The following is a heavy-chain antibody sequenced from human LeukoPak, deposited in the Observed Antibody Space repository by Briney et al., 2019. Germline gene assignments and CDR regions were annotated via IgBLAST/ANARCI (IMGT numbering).Heavy chain of an antibody. Sequence: ASVKVSCKASGYTFTSYGSCWVRQAPGQGLDWMGCIRAYYDYTSDSQNFQGRVTMPTDTSTSTAYMELRSLRSDDTAVYYCARDRTRGSGSYNPIWFDPWGQGTLVTVSS. CDR3: ARDRTRGSGSYNPIWFDP. V-gene: IGHV1-18*01. J-gene: IGHJ5*02. CDR2: IRAYYDYT. CDR1: GYTFTSYG. D-gene: IGHD3-10*01.